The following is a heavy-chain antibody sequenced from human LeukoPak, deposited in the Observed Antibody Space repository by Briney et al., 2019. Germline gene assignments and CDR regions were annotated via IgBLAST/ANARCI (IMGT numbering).Heavy chain of an antibody. CDR2: IYPGDSDT. Sequence: GESLKISCKGSGYSFTSYWIGWLRQMPGKGLEWMGIIYPGDSDTRYSPSFQGQVTISADKSISTAYLQWSSLKASDTAMYYCAQMTSSGWAKSAFDIWGQGTMVTVSS. J-gene: IGHJ3*02. D-gene: IGHD6-19*01. CDR1: GYSFTSYW. V-gene: IGHV5-51*01. CDR3: AQMTSSGWAKSAFDI.